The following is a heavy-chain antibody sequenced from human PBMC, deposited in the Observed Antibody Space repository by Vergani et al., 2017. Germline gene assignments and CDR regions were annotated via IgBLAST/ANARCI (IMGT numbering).Heavy chain of an antibody. J-gene: IGHJ3*01. CDR3: AKVCGSTSCPYGGGAFDV. Sequence: EVQLVESGGGLIQPGGSLRLSCAASGFTFNSYAMTWVRQAPWKGLEWVSGINNNGGSTYYADSVKGRFTISRDNSKNTLYLQMTDLRAEDTATYYCAKVCGSTSCPYGGGAFDVWGHGTMVTVSS. CDR1: GFTFNSYA. V-gene: IGHV3-23*04. CDR2: INNNGGST. D-gene: IGHD2-2*01.